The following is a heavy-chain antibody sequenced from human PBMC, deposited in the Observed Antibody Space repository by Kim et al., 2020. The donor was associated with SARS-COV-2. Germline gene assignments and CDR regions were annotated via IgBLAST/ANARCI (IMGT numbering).Heavy chain of an antibody. V-gene: IGHV4-39*01. J-gene: IGHJ5*02. CDR2: IYYSGST. D-gene: IGHD2-2*01. CDR3: ARQVVVVPAASSVNWFDP. Sequence: SETLSLTCTVSGGSISSSSYYWGWIRQPPGKGLEWIGSIYYSGSTYYNPSLKSRVTISVDTSKNQFSLKLSSVTAADTAVYYCARQVVVVPAASSVNWFDPWGQGTLVTVSS. CDR1: GGSISSSSYY.